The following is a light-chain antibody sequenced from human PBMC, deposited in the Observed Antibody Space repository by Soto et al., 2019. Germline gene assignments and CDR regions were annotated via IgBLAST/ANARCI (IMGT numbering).Light chain of an antibody. V-gene: IGLV2-14*03. Sequence: QSALTQPASVSGSPGQSITLSCTGTSNDVGTYHYISWYQQLPGKAPKLIIYDVSNRPSGVSNRFSGSKSGNTASLTISGLQAEDEGDYYCSSYRRSNTLLFGTGTKLTVL. J-gene: IGLJ1*01. CDR1: SNDVGTYHY. CDR3: SSYRRSNTLL. CDR2: DVS.